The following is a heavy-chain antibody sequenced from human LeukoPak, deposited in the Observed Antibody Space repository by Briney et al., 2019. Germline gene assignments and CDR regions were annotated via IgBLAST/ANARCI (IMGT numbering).Heavy chain of an antibody. D-gene: IGHD3-16*02. CDR3: ARDRDDYVWGSYRSLGY. CDR2: ISYDGSNK. CDR1: GFTFSSYA. V-gene: IGHV3-30-3*01. Sequence: QSGGSLRLSCAASGFTFSSYAMSWVRQAPGKGLEWVAVISYDGSNKYYADSVKGRFTISRDNSKNTLYLQMNSLRAEDTAVYYCARDRDDYVWGSYRSLGYWGQGTLVTVSS. J-gene: IGHJ4*02.